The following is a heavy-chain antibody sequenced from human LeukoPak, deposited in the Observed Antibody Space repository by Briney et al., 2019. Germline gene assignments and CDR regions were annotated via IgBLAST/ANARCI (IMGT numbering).Heavy chain of an antibody. V-gene: IGHV1-46*01. Sequence: DSVTLSCKASGYTFTSYYMHWVRQAPGQGLEWMGIINPNGGSTSYAQKFQGRVTMSRDTSTSTVYMELSSLRSEDTAVYYCARDPNASIAAAESSGYFDLWGRGTPVTFSS. CDR3: ARDPNASIAAAESSGYFDL. CDR2: INPNGGST. J-gene: IGHJ2*01. D-gene: IGHD6-13*01. CDR1: GYTFTSYY.